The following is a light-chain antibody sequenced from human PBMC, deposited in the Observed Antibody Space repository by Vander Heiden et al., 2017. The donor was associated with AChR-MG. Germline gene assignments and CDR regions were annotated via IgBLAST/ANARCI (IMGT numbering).Light chain of an antibody. CDR3: SSYTSSSTLE. CDR1: SSDVGTYNY. Sequence: QSALPQPASVSGSPGQSITISCTGTSSDVGTYNYVPWYQQHPGKAPKLMIYDVSNRPSGVSNRFSGSKSGNTASLTISGLQAEDEADYYCSSYTSSSTLEFGGGTKLTVL. V-gene: IGLV2-14*03. J-gene: IGLJ3*02. CDR2: DVS.